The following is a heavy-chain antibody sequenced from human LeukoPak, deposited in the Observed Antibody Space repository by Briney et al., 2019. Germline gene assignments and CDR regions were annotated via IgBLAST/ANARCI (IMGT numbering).Heavy chain of an antibody. CDR3: AREGARIAVAGYFDL. J-gene: IGHJ2*01. V-gene: IGHV3-30-3*01. D-gene: IGHD6-19*01. CDR2: ISYDGSNK. CDR1: GYTFTSYY. Sequence: SCKSSGYTFTSYYMHWVRQAPGKGLEWVAVISYDGSNKYYADSVKGRFTISRDNSKNTLYLQMNSLRAEDTAVYYCAREGARIAVAGYFDLWGRGTLVTVSS.